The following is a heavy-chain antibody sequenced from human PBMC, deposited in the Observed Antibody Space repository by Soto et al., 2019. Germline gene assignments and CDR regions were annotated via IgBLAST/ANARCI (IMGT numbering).Heavy chain of an antibody. V-gene: IGHV4-59*01. CDR1: GGPISSKY. Sequence: PSETLSLTFTVSGGPISSKYWTWIRQPPGKGLEWIGYVYNSGSTNYNPSLKSRVTISEDTSKSQFSLKVNYMTAADTAVYYCARYRREAVAGYTLDNWGQGILGTVSS. J-gene: IGHJ4*02. D-gene: IGHD6-13*01. CDR3: ARYRREAVAGYTLDN. CDR2: VYNSGST.